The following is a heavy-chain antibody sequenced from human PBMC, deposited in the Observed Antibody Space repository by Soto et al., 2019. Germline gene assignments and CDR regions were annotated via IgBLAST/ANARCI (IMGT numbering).Heavy chain of an antibody. Sequence: QVQLVQSGAEVKKPGASVKVSCKFSGYTLTELSMHWVRQAPGKGLEWMGGFDPEDGETIYAQKFQGRVTMTEETSTDTAYMELSSLRSEDTAVYYCATVWDSSSWTNWFDPWGQGTLVTVSS. CDR2: FDPEDGET. CDR3: ATVWDSSSWTNWFDP. V-gene: IGHV1-24*01. D-gene: IGHD6-13*01. J-gene: IGHJ5*02. CDR1: GYTLTELS.